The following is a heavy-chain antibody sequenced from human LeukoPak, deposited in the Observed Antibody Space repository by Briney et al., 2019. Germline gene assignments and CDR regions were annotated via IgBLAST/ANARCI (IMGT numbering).Heavy chain of an antibody. CDR2: IWYDGSNK. CDR1: GFTFSSYG. CDR3: ARAYYYDSSGYPPLGY. J-gene: IGHJ4*02. D-gene: IGHD3-22*01. V-gene: IGHV3-33*01. Sequence: PGRSLRLSCAASGFTFSSYGMHWVRQAPGKGLEWVAVIWYDGSNKYYADSVKGRFTISRDNSKNTLYLQMNSLRAEDTAVYYCARAYYYDSSGYPPLGYWGQGTLVTVSS.